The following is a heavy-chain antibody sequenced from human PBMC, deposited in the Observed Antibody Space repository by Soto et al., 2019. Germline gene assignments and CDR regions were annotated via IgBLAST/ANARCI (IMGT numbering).Heavy chain of an antibody. CDR2: ISYDGTNK. CDR1: GFMFSAYA. CDR3: ARDPSPYTSGWYGIDF. V-gene: IGHV3-30*04. D-gene: IGHD6-19*01. J-gene: IGHJ4*02. Sequence: HPGGSLRLSCAASGFMFSAYAMLWVRQAPGKGLEWVAAISYDGTNKYYADSTKGRFTISRDNSANTLFLQVNSLRREDTAMYYCARDPSPYTSGWYGIDFWGQGTLVTVSS.